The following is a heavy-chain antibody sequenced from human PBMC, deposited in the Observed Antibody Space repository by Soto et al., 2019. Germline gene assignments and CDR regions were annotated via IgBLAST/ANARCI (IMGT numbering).Heavy chain of an antibody. Sequence: SETLSLTCTVSGGSISSYYWSWIRQPPGKGLEWIGYIYYSGSTNYNPSLKSRVTISVDTSKNQFSLKLSSVTAADTAVYYCARDYYYYGMDVWGQGTTVTVSS. CDR1: GGSISSYY. CDR2: IYYSGST. CDR3: ARDYYYYGMDV. V-gene: IGHV4-59*01. J-gene: IGHJ6*02.